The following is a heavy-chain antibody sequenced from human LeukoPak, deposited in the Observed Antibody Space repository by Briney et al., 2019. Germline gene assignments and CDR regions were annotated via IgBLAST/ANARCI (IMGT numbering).Heavy chain of an antibody. CDR2: ISGNGDST. CDR3: AKGDYGGDFRYFDY. J-gene: IGHJ4*02. D-gene: IGHD4-23*01. V-gene: IGHV3-23*01. CDR1: GLTFTNYP. Sequence: GGSLKLSCAASGLTFTNYPMSWVRQAPGRGLEWVSAISGNGDSTYYADSVKGRFTISRDNSKNTLFLQMSSLRAEDTAVYYCAKGDYGGDFRYFDYWGQGTLVTVSS.